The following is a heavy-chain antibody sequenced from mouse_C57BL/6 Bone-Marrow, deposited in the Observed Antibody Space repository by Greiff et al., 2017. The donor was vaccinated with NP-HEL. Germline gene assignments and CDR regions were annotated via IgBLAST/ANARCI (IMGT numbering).Heavy chain of an antibody. J-gene: IGHJ3*01. Sequence: EVKLVESGGGLVQPGGSLKLSCAASGFTFSDYGMAWVRQAPRKGPEWVAFISNLAYSIYYADTVTGRFTITRENAKNTLYLEMSSLRSEDTAMYYCARHNYGSSYFAYWGQGTLVTVSA. CDR1: GFTFSDYG. V-gene: IGHV5-15*01. CDR2: ISNLAYSI. D-gene: IGHD1-1*01. CDR3: ARHNYGSSYFAY.